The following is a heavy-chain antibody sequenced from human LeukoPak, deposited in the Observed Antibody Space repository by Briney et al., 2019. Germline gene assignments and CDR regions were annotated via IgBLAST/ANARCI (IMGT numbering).Heavy chain of an antibody. J-gene: IGHJ6*03. CDR2: INPNSGGT. CDR1: GYTFTGYY. CDR3: ARDHVAAAGSSRYYYYMDV. D-gene: IGHD6-13*01. V-gene: IGHV1-2*02. Sequence: ASVKVSCKASGYTFTGYYMHWVRQAPGQGLEWMGWINPNSGGTNYAQKFQGRVTMTTDTSISTAYMELSRLRSEDTAVYYCARDHVAAAGSSRYYYYMDVWGKGTTVTVSS.